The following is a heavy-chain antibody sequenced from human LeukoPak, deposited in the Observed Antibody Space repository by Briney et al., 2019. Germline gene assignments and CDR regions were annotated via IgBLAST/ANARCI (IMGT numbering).Heavy chain of an antibody. CDR2: IYSSGST. CDR1: GGSIRGYY. J-gene: IGHJ4*02. D-gene: IGHD3-16*02. Sequence: PSETLSLTCNVSGGSIRGYYWSWIRQPPGKGLEWIGYIYSSGSTNYNPSLKSRVTISVDTSKNQFSLKLSSVTAADTAVYYCARGGYDYVWGSYRPLTLDYWGQGTLVTVSS. CDR3: ARGGYDYVWGSYRPLTLDY. V-gene: IGHV4-59*12.